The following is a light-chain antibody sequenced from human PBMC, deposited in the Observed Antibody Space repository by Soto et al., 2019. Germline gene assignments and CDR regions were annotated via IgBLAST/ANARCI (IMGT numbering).Light chain of an antibody. J-gene: IGKJ2*02. CDR3: QQYYNWPACT. CDR2: GAS. Sequence: DIVLTQSPVTLSVSPGERVTLSCRASETVRTNLAWFQQKPGQTPRLLIFGASTRATGIPTRFTGSGSETEFTLTIDSLQSEDLAVYYCQQYYNWPACTFGQGTKLEI. CDR1: ETVRTN. V-gene: IGKV3-15*01.